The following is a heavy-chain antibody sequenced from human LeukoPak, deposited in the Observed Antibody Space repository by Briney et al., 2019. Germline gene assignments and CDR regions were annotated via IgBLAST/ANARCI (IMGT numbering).Heavy chain of an antibody. J-gene: IGHJ3*02. V-gene: IGHV3-48*04. CDR1: GFTFCTYE. CDR3: ARGYCSSTSCFLAFDI. CDR2: ISSSSSTI. D-gene: IGHD2-2*01. Sequence: GGSLRLSCAASGFTFCTYEMNWVRQAPGKGLEWVSFISSSSSTIYYADSVKGRFTISRDNAKNSLYLQMNSLRAEDTAVYYCARGYCSSTSCFLAFDIWGQGTMVTVSS.